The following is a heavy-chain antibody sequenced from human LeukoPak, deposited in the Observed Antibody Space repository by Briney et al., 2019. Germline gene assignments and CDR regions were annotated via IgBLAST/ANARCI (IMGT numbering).Heavy chain of an antibody. CDR3: ARGGPYCSSTSCYKFRWFDP. V-gene: IGHV1-3*01. CDR1: GYTFTSYA. Sequence: ASVKVSCKASGYTFTSYAMHWVRQAPGQRLGWMGWINAGNGNTKYSQKFQGRVTITRDTSASTAYMELSSLRSEDTAVYYCARGGPYCSSTSCYKFRWFDPWGQGTLVTVSS. D-gene: IGHD2-2*02. J-gene: IGHJ5*02. CDR2: INAGNGNT.